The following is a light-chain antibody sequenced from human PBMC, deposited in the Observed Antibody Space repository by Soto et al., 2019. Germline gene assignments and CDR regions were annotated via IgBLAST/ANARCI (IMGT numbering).Light chain of an antibody. CDR1: SGDVGSYNL. Sequence: ALTQPASVSASPGQSITISCTGTSGDVGSYNLVSWFQQHPGKAPKLMIYEGNKRPSGVSNRFSGSKSGNTASLTISGLQAEDEADYYWCSYAGSSSLVFGGG. CDR2: EGN. CDR3: CSYAGSSSLV. V-gene: IGLV2-23*01. J-gene: IGLJ3*02.